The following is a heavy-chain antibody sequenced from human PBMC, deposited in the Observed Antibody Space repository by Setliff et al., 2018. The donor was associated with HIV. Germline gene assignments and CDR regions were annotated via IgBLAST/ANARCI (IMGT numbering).Heavy chain of an antibody. CDR2: IYYSGST. D-gene: IGHD1-26*01. CDR3: ARTEWELHRVNDAFDV. Sequence: SETLSLTCTVSGGSISSSSNYWGWIRQAPGKGLEWIGNIYYSGSTYYNASLKSRVTISIDTSKTQFSLTLTSVTAADTAVYYCARTEWELHRVNDAFDVWGQGTMVTVSS. V-gene: IGHV4-39*07. CDR1: GGSISSSSNY. J-gene: IGHJ3*01.